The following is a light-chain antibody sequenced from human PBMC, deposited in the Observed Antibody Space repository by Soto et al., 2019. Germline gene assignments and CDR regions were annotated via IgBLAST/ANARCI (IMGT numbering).Light chain of an antibody. Sequence: QSALTQPPSASGSPGQSVTISCTGTSSDVGAYNYVSWYQHHPGKAPKLMVYEVNKRPSGVPARFSGSKSGNTASLTVSGLQDEDEADYYCTSHAGTINVPYVFGPGTKLTVL. J-gene: IGLJ1*01. CDR2: EVN. V-gene: IGLV2-8*01. CDR3: TSHAGTINVPYV. CDR1: SSDVGAYNY.